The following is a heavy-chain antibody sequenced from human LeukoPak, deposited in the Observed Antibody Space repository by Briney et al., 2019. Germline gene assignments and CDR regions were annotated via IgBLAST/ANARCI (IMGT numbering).Heavy chain of an antibody. V-gene: IGHV3-48*03. D-gene: IGHD1-26*01. Sequence: GGSLRLSCAASGFTFSSYEMNWVRQAPGKGLEWVSYISSSGSTIYYADSVKGRFTISRDNAKNSLYLQMNSLRAEDTAVYYCARSPEGSYRLLWPLGSSLAFDYWGQGTLVTVSS. CDR2: ISSSGSTI. CDR3: ARSPEGSYRLLWPLGSSLAFDY. CDR1: GFTFSSYE. J-gene: IGHJ4*02.